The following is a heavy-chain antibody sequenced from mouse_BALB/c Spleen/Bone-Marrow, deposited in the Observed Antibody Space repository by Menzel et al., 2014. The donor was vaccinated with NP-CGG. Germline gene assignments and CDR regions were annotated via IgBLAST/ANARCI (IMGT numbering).Heavy chain of an antibody. CDR1: GFSLTSYG. CDR3: AREDGYFHYYAVDY. CDR2: IWAGGST. J-gene: IGHJ4*01. D-gene: IGHD2-3*01. Sequence: VKVEESGPGLVAPSQSLSITCTVSGFSLTSYGVHWVRQPPGKGLEWLGIIWAGGSTNYNSALMSRLSISKDNSKSQVFLKMNSLQTDDTAMYYCAREDGYFHYYAVDYWGQGTSVTVSS. V-gene: IGHV2-9*02.